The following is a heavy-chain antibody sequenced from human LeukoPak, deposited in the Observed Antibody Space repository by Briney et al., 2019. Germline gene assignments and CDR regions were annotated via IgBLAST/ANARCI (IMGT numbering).Heavy chain of an antibody. Sequence: SETLSLTCTVSGYSISSGYYWGWIRQPPGKGLEWIGSIYHSGSTYYNPSLKSRVTISVDTSKNQFSLKLSSVTAADTAVYYCARAPDYGSGSYYKDNWFDPWGQGTLVTASS. V-gene: IGHV4-38-2*02. CDR3: ARAPDYGSGSYYKDNWFDP. J-gene: IGHJ5*02. CDR1: GYSISSGYY. CDR2: IYHSGST. D-gene: IGHD3-10*01.